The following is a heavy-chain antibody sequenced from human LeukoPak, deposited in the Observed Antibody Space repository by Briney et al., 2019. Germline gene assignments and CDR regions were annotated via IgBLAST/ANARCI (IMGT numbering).Heavy chain of an antibody. CDR1: GFTFSTFG. Sequence: GGSLRLSCAASGFTFSTFGMHWVRQAPGKGLEWVAFIRYDGNNKYYADSVKGRFTISRDNSKNTLYLQMNSLRAEDTSVYYCARDWGPRYSGYDSTDSGYFDYWGQGTLVTVSS. D-gene: IGHD5-12*01. V-gene: IGHV3-30*02. J-gene: IGHJ4*02. CDR2: IRYDGNNK. CDR3: ARDWGPRYSGYDSTDSGYFDY.